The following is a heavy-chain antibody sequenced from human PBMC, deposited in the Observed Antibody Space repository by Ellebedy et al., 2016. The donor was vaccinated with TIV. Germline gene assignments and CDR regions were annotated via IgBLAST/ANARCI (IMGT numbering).Heavy chain of an antibody. V-gene: IGHV3-30*03. Sequence: GGSLRLSXAASGFTFSSYGMHWVRQAPGKGLEWVAVISYDGSNKYYADSVKGRFTISRDNSKNTLYLQMNSLRAEDTAVYYCAGGSSSTDYWGQGTLVTVSS. CDR3: AGGSSSTDY. CDR2: ISYDGSNK. J-gene: IGHJ4*02. CDR1: GFTFSSYG. D-gene: IGHD6-6*01.